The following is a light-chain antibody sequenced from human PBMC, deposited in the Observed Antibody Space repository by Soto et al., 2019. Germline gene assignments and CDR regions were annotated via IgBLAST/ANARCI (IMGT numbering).Light chain of an antibody. CDR1: QGISSY. J-gene: IGKJ5*01. V-gene: IGKV1-8*01. CDR3: HHRVHGIT. Sequence: ILMKMSASSVSASQGDRVTITCRASQGISSYLAWYQQKPGKAPKLLIYAASTLQSGVPSRFSGSGSGTEFTLTISSLQSEDFAVYYCHHRVHGITFGQGTLLEIK. CDR2: AAS.